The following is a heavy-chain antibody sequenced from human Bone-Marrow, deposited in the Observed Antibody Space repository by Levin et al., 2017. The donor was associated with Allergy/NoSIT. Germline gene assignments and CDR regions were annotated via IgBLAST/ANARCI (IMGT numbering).Heavy chain of an antibody. J-gene: IGHJ3*02. CDR2: INPNSGGT. CDR1: GYTFTDYY. D-gene: IGHD3-22*01. V-gene: IGHV1-2*02. Sequence: ASVKVSCKASGYTFTDYYMNWVRQAPGQGREWMGWINPNSGGTNYAQKFQGRVTMTRDTSISTAYMELSGLRSDDTAVYYCARDPDYYDRAFDTWGQGTMVTVSS. CDR3: ARDPDYYDRAFDT.